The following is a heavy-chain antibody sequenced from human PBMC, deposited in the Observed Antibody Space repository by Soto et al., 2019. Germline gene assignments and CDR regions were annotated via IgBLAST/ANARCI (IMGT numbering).Heavy chain of an antibody. J-gene: IGHJ5*02. Sequence: EVQLLESGGGLVQPGGSLRLSCAGSGFTFRSYGMSWVRQAPGKGLEWVSGISGSGGTTYYADSVKGRFTISRDNSKNTLDLQMNSLRADDTAVYYCALSGGGWFDPWGQGTLVTVSS. CDR2: ISGSGGTT. CDR1: GFTFRSYG. CDR3: ALSGGGWFDP. V-gene: IGHV3-23*01.